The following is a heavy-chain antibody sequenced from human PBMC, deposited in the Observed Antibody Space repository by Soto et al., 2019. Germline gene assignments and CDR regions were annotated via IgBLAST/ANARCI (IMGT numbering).Heavy chain of an antibody. V-gene: IGHV1-3*01. CDR1: LDSVPDDA. D-gene: IGHD6-19*01. CDR2: ITPGNGKT. J-gene: IGHJ4*02. Sequence: AASQVSSRDSLDSVPDDASECVRQAPGQSLEWMGWITPGNGKTRYWEKFQGRVTITWDTSATTAYMEVSSLRSEDTAVYYCARGNSGWYYLGDNWGQGTRVTVS. CDR3: ARGNSGWYYLGDN.